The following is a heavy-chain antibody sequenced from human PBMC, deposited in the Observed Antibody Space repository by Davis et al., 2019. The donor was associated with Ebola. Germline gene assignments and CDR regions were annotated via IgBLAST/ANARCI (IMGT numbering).Heavy chain of an antibody. CDR2: IYYSGST. J-gene: IGHJ4*02. V-gene: IGHV4-61*08. Sequence: MPGGSLRLSCTVSGGSVSSGGYYWNWIRQPPGKGLEWIGYIYYSGSTDYSPSLRGRVTISLDTSKNQFSLRLSSVTAADTAVYYCARGTGPVDYWGQGTLVTVSS. CDR3: ARGTGPVDY. CDR1: GGSVSSGGYY. D-gene: IGHD1-14*01.